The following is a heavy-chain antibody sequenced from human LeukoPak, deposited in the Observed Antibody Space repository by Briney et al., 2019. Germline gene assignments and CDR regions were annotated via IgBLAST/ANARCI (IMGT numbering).Heavy chain of an antibody. CDR3: ARRGFSSEEYDY. Sequence: GESLKISCKGSGYSFTSYWISWVRRMPGKGLEWMGVIYPGDSDTRYSPSFQGQVTISADKSINTAYLHWSSLKASDTATYYCARRGFSSEEYDYWGQGTLVTVSS. V-gene: IGHV5-51*01. CDR1: GYSFTSYW. CDR2: IYPGDSDT. D-gene: IGHD5-18*01. J-gene: IGHJ4*02.